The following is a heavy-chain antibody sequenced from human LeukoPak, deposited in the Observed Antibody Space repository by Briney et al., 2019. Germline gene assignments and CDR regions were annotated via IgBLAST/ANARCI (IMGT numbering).Heavy chain of an antibody. J-gene: IGHJ4*02. V-gene: IGHV1-18*01. CDR1: GCTFIDYG. CDR3: ARDAAAAGPFDY. D-gene: IGHD6-13*01. CDR2: ISTYNGHT. Sequence: ASVKVSCKASGCTFIDYGVSWVRQAPGQGLEWMGWISTYNGHTYYAQKRQGRVTMTTDTSTSTAYMELRSLRSDDTAVYYCARDAAAAGPFDYWGQGTLVTVSS.